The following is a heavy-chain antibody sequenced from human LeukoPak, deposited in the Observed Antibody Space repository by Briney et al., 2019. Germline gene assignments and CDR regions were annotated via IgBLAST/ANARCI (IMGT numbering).Heavy chain of an antibody. Sequence: GASVKVSCKASGYTFTGYYMHWVRQAPGQGLEWMGWINPNSGGTNYAQKFQGRVTMTRDTSTSTAYMELSRLRSDDTAVYYCARARGYCSGGSCYGWFDPWGQGTLVTVSS. V-gene: IGHV1-2*02. CDR2: INPNSGGT. J-gene: IGHJ5*02. CDR3: ARARGYCSGGSCYGWFDP. D-gene: IGHD2-15*01. CDR1: GYTFTGYY.